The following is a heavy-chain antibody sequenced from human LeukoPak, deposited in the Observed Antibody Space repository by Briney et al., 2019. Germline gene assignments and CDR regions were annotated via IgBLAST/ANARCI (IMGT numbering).Heavy chain of an antibody. CDR1: GFTFGTYA. V-gene: IGHV3-23*01. D-gene: IGHD3-22*01. Sequence: GGSLRLSCAASGFTFGTYAMTWVRQAPGKGLEWVSVISGSGGSTNYADSVKGRFIISRDNSRNTLFLQMNSLRAEDTAVYYCAKDYLGSSGYSYYFDYWGQGTLVTVSS. CDR3: AKDYLGSSGYSYYFDY. CDR2: ISGSGGST. J-gene: IGHJ4*02.